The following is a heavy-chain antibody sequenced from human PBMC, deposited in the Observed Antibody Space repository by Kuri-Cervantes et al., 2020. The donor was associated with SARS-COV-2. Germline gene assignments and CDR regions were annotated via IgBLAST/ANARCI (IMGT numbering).Heavy chain of an antibody. Sequence: SGSLTLSCTVSGDSISSGYYWGWSRQPPGKGLEWIGRNYHSGSTYYNPSLKSRVTISVDTSENQFSLMLSSVTAADTAVYYCARLPFPTITSCGVAHTGGAFDIWGQGTMVTVSS. D-gene: IGHD3-3*01. V-gene: IGHV4-38-2*02. CDR1: GDSISSGYY. CDR3: ARLPFPTITSCGVAHTGGAFDI. J-gene: IGHJ3*02. CDR2: NYHSGST.